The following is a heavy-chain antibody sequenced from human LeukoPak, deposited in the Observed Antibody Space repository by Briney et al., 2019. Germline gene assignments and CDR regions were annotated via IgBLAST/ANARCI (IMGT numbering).Heavy chain of an antibody. V-gene: IGHV4-39*01. D-gene: IGHD1-26*01. CDR2: IYYSGST. J-gene: IGHJ4*02. CDR3: ARHVYRYYHRSDFDY. Sequence: SETLSLTCTVSGGSISSSSYYWGWIRQPPGKGLEWIGSIYYSGSTYYNPSLKSRVTISVDTSKNQFSLKQSSVTAADTAVYYCARHVYRYYHRSDFDYWGQGTLVTVSS. CDR1: GGSISSSSYY.